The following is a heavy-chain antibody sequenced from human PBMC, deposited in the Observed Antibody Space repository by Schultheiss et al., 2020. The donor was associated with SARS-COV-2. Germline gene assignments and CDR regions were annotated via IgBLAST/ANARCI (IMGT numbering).Heavy chain of an antibody. CDR3: ARDWDAQIVVVISWYFDL. CDR1: GFTFDDYA. CDR2: ISWNSGSI. D-gene: IGHD2-21*01. Sequence: SLKISCAASGFTFDDYAMHWVRQAPGKGLEWVSGISWNSGSIGYADSVKGRFTISRDNSKNTLYLQMNILRAEDTAVYYCARDWDAQIVVVISWYFDLWGRGTLVTGLL. V-gene: IGHV3-9*01. J-gene: IGHJ2*01.